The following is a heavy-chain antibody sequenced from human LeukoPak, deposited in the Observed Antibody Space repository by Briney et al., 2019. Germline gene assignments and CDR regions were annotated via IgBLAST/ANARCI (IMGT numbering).Heavy chain of an antibody. D-gene: IGHD5-12*01. CDR1: GHTSTSDA. Sequence: GASVKVSWKVSGHTSTSDAMNWGRQVPGQGLVLIECINTNTGNPTYAQGFTGRFVFSLDTSVSTAYLQISSLKAEDTAVYYCARGADIVVTIDEFDYWGQGILVTVSS. J-gene: IGHJ4*02. CDR3: ARGADIVVTIDEFDY. CDR2: INTNTGNP. V-gene: IGHV7-4-1*02.